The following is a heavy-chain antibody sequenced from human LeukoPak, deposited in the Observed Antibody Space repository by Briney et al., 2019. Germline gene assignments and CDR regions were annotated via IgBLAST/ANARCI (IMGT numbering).Heavy chain of an antibody. D-gene: IGHD5-18*01. CDR3: AREVDSYGRAIDY. V-gene: IGHV4-30-4*01. Sequence: PSETLSLTCTVSGGSISSGDYYWSWIRQPPGKGLEWIGYIYYSGSTYYNPSLKSRVTISVDTSKNQFSLKLSSVTAADTAVYYCAREVDSYGRAIDYWGQGTLVTVSS. CDR2: IYYSGST. J-gene: IGHJ4*02. CDR1: GGSISSGDYY.